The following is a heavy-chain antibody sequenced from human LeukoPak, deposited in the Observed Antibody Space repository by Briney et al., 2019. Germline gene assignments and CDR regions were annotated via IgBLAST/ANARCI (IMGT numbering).Heavy chain of an antibody. CDR3: ARGLVGAAHFDY. J-gene: IGHJ4*02. CDR1: GYSISSGYY. Sequence: SETLSLTCAVSGYSISSGYYWGWIRQPPGKGLEWIGSIYHSGSTYYNPSLKSRVTISVDTSKNQFSLKLSSVTAADTAVYYCARGLVGAAHFDYWGQGTLATVSS. D-gene: IGHD1-26*01. CDR2: IYHSGST. V-gene: IGHV4-38-2*01.